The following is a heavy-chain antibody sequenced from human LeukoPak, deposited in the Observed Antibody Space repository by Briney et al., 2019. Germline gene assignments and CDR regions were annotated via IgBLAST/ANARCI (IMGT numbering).Heavy chain of an antibody. CDR3: ARPGSSWYEGGFNWFDP. CDR2: INQDGTEK. V-gene: IGHV3-7*01. CDR1: GFSFTTYW. D-gene: IGHD6-13*01. J-gene: IGHJ5*02. Sequence: GGSLRLACAASGFSFTTYWMGWVRQAPGKGLEWVANINQDGTEKYYVDSVRGRFTISRDNAKNSLYLQMNSLRAEDTAVYYCARPGSSWYEGGFNWFDPWGQGTLVTVSS.